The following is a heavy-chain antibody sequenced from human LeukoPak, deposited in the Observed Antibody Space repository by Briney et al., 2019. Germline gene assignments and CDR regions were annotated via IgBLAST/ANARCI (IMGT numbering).Heavy chain of an antibody. V-gene: IGHV1-3*03. Sequence: ASEKVSCKSCGYTFTSYAMHWVPQASGQRLEWMGWLNAGNGNTKYSQESQRRVTITRHTSANTAYMELRRLSSGDMAVYYCASLRDTYYYDSSGYLRDWGQGTLVTVSS. CDR2: LNAGNGNT. D-gene: IGHD3-22*01. J-gene: IGHJ4*02. CDR3: ASLRDTYYYDSSGYLRD. CDR1: GYTFTSYA.